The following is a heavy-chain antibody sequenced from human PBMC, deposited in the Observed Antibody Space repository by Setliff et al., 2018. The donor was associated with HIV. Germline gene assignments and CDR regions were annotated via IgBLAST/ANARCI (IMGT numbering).Heavy chain of an antibody. V-gene: IGHV4-4*09. CDR1: GGSFTTYC. CDR3: ARRPPLTTGREYYFDF. J-gene: IGHJ4*02. D-gene: IGHD1-1*01. CDR2: FYTSGST. Sequence: SETLSLTCTVSGGSFTTYCWSWLRQPPGKELEWIVYFYTSGSTNYNPSLKSRVTISIDTSKNQFSLKLNAVTAADTAVYYCARRPPLTTGREYYFDFWGQGTLVTVSS.